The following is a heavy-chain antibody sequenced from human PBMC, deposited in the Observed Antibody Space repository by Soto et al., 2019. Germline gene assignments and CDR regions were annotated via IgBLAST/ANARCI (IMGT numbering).Heavy chain of an antibody. CDR3: ARVESSGLYFVDY. Sequence: ASVKVSCKASGYTFTSYAMHWVRQAPGQRLEWMGWINAGNGNTKYSQKFQGRVTITRDTSASTAYMELSSLRSEDTAVYYCARVESSGLYFVDYWGQGTLVTVSS. CDR2: INAGNGNT. V-gene: IGHV1-3*01. D-gene: IGHD6-19*01. J-gene: IGHJ4*02. CDR1: GYTFTSYA.